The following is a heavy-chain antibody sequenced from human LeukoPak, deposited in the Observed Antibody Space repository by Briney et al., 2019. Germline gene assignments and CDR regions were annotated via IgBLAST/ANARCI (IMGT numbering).Heavy chain of an antibody. CDR2: ISSSSSYI. CDR1: GFNFRSYH. V-gene: IGHV3-21*01. CDR3: ASVLTTVTTGYYYGMDV. Sequence: GGSLRLSCAASGFNFRSYHMTWVRQAPGKGLEWVSSISSSSSYIYYADSVKGRFTISRDNAKNSLYLQMNSLRAEDTAVYYCASVLTTVTTGYYYGMDVWGQGTTVTVSS. J-gene: IGHJ6*02. D-gene: IGHD4-11*01.